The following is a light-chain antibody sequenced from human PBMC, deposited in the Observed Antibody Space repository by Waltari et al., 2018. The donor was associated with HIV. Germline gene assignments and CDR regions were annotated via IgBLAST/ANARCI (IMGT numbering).Light chain of an antibody. CDR2: RNK. CDR1: SSNIGSQN. Sequence: QSVLTQPPSASGTPGQRVTISCSGRSSNIGSQNVYWYQQLPGTATKLLIYRNKQRPSGVPDRFSGSKSGTSASRSSSGLRSEDEADYYCAAWDDSLSGYVFGTGTKVTVL. J-gene: IGLJ1*01. CDR3: AAWDDSLSGYV. V-gene: IGLV1-47*01.